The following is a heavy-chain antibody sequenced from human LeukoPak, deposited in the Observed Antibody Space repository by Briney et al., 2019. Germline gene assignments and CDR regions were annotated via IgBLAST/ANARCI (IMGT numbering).Heavy chain of an antibody. Sequence: PGGSLRLSCAASGFTFSSYGMHWVRQAPGKGLEWVAVISYDGSNKYYADSVKGRFTISRDNSKNTLYLQMNSLRAEDTAVYYCAKELGISGFAFDYWGQGTLVTVSS. CDR2: ISYDGSNK. CDR1: GFTFSSYG. D-gene: IGHD6-25*01. V-gene: IGHV3-30*18. CDR3: AKELGISGFAFDY. J-gene: IGHJ4*02.